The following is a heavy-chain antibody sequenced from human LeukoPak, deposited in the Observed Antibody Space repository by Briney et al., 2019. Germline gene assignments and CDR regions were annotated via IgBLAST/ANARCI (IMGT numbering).Heavy chain of an antibody. CDR1: GGSISSSSYY. CDR3: ARHHGTTVTTFSLDWFDP. D-gene: IGHD4-11*01. CDR2: IYYSGST. V-gene: IGHV4-39*01. Sequence: PSETLSLTCTVSGGSISSSSYYWGWLRQPPGKGLEWIGSIYYSGSTYYNPSLKSRVTISVDTSKNQFSLKLSSVTAADTAVYYCARHHGTTVTTFSLDWFDPWGQGTLVTVSS. J-gene: IGHJ5*02.